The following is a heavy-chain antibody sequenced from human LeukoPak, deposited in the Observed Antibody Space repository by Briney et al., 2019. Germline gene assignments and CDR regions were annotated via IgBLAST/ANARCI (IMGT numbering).Heavy chain of an antibody. CDR2: IYTSGSS. J-gene: IGHJ5*02. Sequence: PSETLSLTCTVSGGSISSGSYYWSWIRQPAGKGLEWSGRIYTSGSSNYNPSLKSRVTISVDTSKNQFSLKLSSVTAADTAVYYCARAGGYCSSTSCYGFRFDPWGQGTLVTVSS. CDR1: GGSISSGSYY. D-gene: IGHD2-2*01. V-gene: IGHV4-61*02. CDR3: ARAGGYCSSTSCYGFRFDP.